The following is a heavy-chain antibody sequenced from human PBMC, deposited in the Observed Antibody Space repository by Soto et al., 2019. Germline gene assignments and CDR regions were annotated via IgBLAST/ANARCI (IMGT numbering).Heavy chain of an antibody. J-gene: IGHJ6*02. CDR1: GGSISTYS. CDR2: IYYSGST. D-gene: IGHD3-10*01. V-gene: IGHV4-59*01. Sequence: QVQLQESGPGLVKPSETLTLTCTVSGGSISTYSWNWIRQSPGKGLEWIGYIYYSGSTNYNPSLKSRVPISVDTSKNQFSLKVRAVTAADTAVYYCARSDRASGSGSLYSYYALDVWGQGTTVRVSS. CDR3: ARSDRASGSGSLYSYYALDV.